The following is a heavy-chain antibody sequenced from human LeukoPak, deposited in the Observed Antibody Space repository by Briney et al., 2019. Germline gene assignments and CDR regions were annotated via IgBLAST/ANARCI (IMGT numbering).Heavy chain of an antibody. V-gene: IGHV3-7*03. CDR2: INQDGTEK. CDR1: GFTFSSYW. D-gene: IGHD6-13*01. Sequence: GGSLRLSCAASGFTFSSYWMSWVRQAPGEGLEWVAKINQDGTEKAYVDSARGRFTISRDNAKNSLFLQMNSLRAEDTAVYYCARGPLIAAAGTWWGQGTLVTVSS. CDR3: ARGPLIAAAGTW. J-gene: IGHJ4*02.